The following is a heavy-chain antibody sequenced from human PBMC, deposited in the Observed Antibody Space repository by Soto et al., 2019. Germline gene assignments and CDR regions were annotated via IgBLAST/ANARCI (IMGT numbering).Heavy chain of an antibody. D-gene: IGHD1-26*01. V-gene: IGHV1-58*01. Sequence: SVEVSCKASGFTFTSSAVQWVRQARGQRLEWIGWIVVGSGNTNYAQKFQERVTITRDMSTSTAYMELSSLRSEDTAVYYCAADPGATTTPFDYWGQGTLVTVSS. CDR1: GFTFTSSA. J-gene: IGHJ4*02. CDR3: AADPGATTTPFDY. CDR2: IVVGSGNT.